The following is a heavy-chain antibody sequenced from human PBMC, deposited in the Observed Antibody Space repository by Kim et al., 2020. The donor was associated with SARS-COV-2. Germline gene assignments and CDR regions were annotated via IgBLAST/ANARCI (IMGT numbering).Heavy chain of an antibody. CDR2: INTNTGNP. D-gene: IGHD3-9*01. Sequence: ASVKVSCKASGYTFTSYAMNWVRQAPGQGLEWMGWINTNTGNPTYAQGFTGRFVFSLDTSVSTAYLQISSLKAEDTAVYYCARGQLLRYFDWLLYNFDYWGQGTLVTVSS. J-gene: IGHJ4*02. CDR1: GYTFTSYA. CDR3: ARGQLLRYFDWLLYNFDY. V-gene: IGHV7-4-1*02.